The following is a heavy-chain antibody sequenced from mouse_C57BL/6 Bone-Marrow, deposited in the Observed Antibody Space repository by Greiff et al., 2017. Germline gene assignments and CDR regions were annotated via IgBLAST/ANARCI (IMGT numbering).Heavy chain of an antibody. J-gene: IGHJ2*01. V-gene: IGHV2-5*01. CDR1: GFSLTSYG. CDR2: IWRGGST. Sequence: VKLMESGPGLVQPSPSLSIPCTVSGFSLTSYGVHWVRQSPGQGLEWLGGIWRGGSTDYNAAFMSRMSITKENSKSQVYFKMISMQADDTAIYYCAKCYFDYWGQGTTLTVSS. CDR3: AKCYFDY.